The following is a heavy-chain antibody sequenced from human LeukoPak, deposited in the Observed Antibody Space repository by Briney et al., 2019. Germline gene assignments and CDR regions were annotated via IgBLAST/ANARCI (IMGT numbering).Heavy chain of an antibody. J-gene: IGHJ5*02. Sequence: SETLSLTCTVSGGSLSSYYWSWIRQPPGKGLGWIGYIYYSGNTNYNPSLKSRVTISVDTSKNQFSLKLCSVTAADTAMYYCARVFVYCSGGSCYWGWFDPWGQGTLVTVSS. V-gene: IGHV4-59*01. CDR1: GGSLSSYY. CDR2: IYYSGNT. CDR3: ARVFVYCSGGSCYWGWFDP. D-gene: IGHD2-15*01.